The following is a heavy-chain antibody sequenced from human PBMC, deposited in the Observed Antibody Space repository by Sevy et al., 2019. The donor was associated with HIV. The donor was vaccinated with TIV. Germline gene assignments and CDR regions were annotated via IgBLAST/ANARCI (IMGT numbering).Heavy chain of an antibody. J-gene: IGHJ4*02. Sequence: GGSLRLSCAASGFTFDDYTMHWVRQAPGKGLEWVSLISWDGCSTYYADSVKGRFTISRDNSKNSLYLQMNSLRTEDTALYYCAKGAVEMATIGYFDYWGQGTLVTVSS. D-gene: IGHD5-12*01. CDR2: ISWDGCST. V-gene: IGHV3-43*01. CDR3: AKGAVEMATIGYFDY. CDR1: GFTFDDYT.